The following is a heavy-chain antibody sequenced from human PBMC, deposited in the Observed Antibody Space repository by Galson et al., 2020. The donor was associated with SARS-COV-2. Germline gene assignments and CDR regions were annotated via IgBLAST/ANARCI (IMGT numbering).Heavy chain of an antibody. J-gene: IGHJ3*02. CDR1: GFTFTSSA. CDR3: ADPSCSSTSCYDAFDI. CDR2: IAVGSGNT. D-gene: IGHD2-2*01. Sequence: SVKVSCKASGFTFTSSAVQWVRQARGQRLEWIGWIAVGSGNTNYAQKFQERVTITRDMSTSTAYMELSSLRSEDTAVYYCADPSCSSTSCYDAFDIWGQGTMVTVSS. V-gene: IGHV1-58*01.